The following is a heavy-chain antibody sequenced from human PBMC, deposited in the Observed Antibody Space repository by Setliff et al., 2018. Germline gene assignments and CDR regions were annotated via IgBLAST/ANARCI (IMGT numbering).Heavy chain of an antibody. J-gene: IGHJ6*03. D-gene: IGHD2-21*02. CDR3: ARESVVVVTTTNYYYYIDV. V-gene: IGHV1-69*05. Sequence: SEQVSYKASGGAFRNYGITWVRQAPGQGLEWMGGIIPIFGTTTYAQKFLGRVTITTDESSSTGYMELSSLRSEDTAVYFCARESVVVVTTTNYYYYIDVWGEGTTVTVSS. CDR2: IIPIFGTT. CDR1: GGAFRNYG.